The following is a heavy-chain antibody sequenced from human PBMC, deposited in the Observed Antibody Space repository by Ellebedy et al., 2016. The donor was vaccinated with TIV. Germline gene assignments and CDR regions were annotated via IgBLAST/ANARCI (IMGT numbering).Heavy chain of an antibody. CDR2: IKQDGSET. V-gene: IGHV3-7*01. CDR3: ARDQWLGRAYYFDY. Sequence: GESLKISCAASGFTFSNYWMNWVRQAPGKGLEWVANIKQDGSETYYVDSVKGRFSISRDNAKKSLYLQMNSLRDEDTALYYCARDQWLGRAYYFDYWGQGTLVTVSS. D-gene: IGHD6-19*01. J-gene: IGHJ4*01. CDR1: GFTFSNYW.